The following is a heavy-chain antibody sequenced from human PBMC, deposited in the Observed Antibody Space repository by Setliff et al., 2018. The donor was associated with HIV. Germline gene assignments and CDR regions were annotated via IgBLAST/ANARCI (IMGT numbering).Heavy chain of an antibody. CDR1: GGSISSGIYY. Sequence: SETLSLTCTVSGGSISSGIYYWSWIRQPAGQGLEWIGHIYTSGSTNYSPSVKSRVSISVDKSKNHLSLDLTSVTAADSAVYYCARSKSTDYDYYDSTGGRLGAFDIWGQGTMVTVSS. V-gene: IGHV4-61*09. CDR2: IYTSGST. CDR3: ARSKSTDYDYYDSTGGRLGAFDI. J-gene: IGHJ3*02. D-gene: IGHD3-22*01.